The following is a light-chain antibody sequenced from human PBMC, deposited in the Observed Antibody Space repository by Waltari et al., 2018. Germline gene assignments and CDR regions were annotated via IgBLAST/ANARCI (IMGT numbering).Light chain of an antibody. V-gene: IGKV3-20*01. Sequence: EIVLTQSPGTMSLPTGKRATLPCRASQSVSSSYLAWYQQKPGQAPRLLIYATSSRAPGIPDRFSGSGSGTDFTLTISRLEPEDFAVYYCHQYGSSPRLTFGGGTKVEIK. CDR1: QSVSSSY. CDR2: ATS. J-gene: IGKJ4*01. CDR3: HQYGSSPRLT.